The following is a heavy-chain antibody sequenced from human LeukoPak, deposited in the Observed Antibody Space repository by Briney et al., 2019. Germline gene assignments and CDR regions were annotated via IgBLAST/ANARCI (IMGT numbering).Heavy chain of an antibody. CDR2: IDKGGSVR. D-gene: IGHD6-13*01. CDR3: ARDPESSSFDL. CDR1: GFSFSTYW. Sequence: GGSLRLSCAASGFSFSTYWMSWVRQTPEKGLEFVANIDKGGSVRNYIDSLKGRCTIARDNAKKSLYLEINSLRADDTAVYYCARDPESSSFDLWGRGALVTVSS. J-gene: IGHJ4*02. V-gene: IGHV3-7*01.